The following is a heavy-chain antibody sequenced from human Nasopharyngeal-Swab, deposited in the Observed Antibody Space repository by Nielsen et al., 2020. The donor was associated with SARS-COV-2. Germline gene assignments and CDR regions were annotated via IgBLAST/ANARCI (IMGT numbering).Heavy chain of an antibody. J-gene: IGHJ6*02. CDR1: VYSFTSYW. Sequence: GESLKISCKGSVYSFTSYWIAWVRQMPGKGLEWMGIIYPRDSDTRYSPSFQGQVTISADKSISTAYLQWSSLKASDTAMYYCVRPEGVATSFKYYFQYGMDVWGQGTMVTVPS. CDR3: VRPEGVATSFKYYFQYGMDV. CDR2: IYPRDSDT. V-gene: IGHV5-51*01. D-gene: IGHD5-12*01.